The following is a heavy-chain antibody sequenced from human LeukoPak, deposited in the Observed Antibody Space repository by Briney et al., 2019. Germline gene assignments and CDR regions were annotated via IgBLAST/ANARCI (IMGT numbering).Heavy chain of an antibody. J-gene: IGHJ4*02. Sequence: ASVKVSCKASGYTFTSYGISWLRQAPGQGLEWMGWISTYNGHTNYAQKLQGRVTMTTDTSTSTAYMELRNLRSDDTAVYYCARGGLLNYYDSSGYFYWGQGTLVTVSS. V-gene: IGHV1-18*01. D-gene: IGHD3-22*01. CDR1: GYTFTSYG. CDR2: ISTYNGHT. CDR3: ARGGLLNYYDSSGYFY.